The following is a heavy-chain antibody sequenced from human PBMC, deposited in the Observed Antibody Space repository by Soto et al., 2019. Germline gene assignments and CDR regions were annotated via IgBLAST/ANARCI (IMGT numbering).Heavy chain of an antibody. J-gene: IGHJ4*02. CDR1: GYTFTSYG. CDR2: ISAHNGNT. D-gene: IGHD6-19*01. Sequence: QVQLVQSGAEVKKPGASVKVSCKASGYTFTSYGISWVRQAPGQGLEWMGWISAHNGNTNYAQKLQGRVTMTTDTSTSTAYMELRSLRSDDTAVYYCARGLKSGQWLVRGPYYFDYWGQGTLVTVSS. V-gene: IGHV1-18*01. CDR3: ARGLKSGQWLVRGPYYFDY.